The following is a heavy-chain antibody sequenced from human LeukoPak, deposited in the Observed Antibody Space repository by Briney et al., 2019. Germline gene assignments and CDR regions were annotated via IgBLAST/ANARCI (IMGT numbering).Heavy chain of an antibody. V-gene: IGHV3-23*01. CDR1: GITLSNYG. Sequence: GGSLRLSCAVSGITLSNYGMSWVRQAPGKGLEWVAGISDSGGRTNYADSVKGRVTISRDNPKNTIYLQMNSLRAEDTAVYFCAKRGVVIRVILVGFHKEAYYFDSWGQGALVTVSS. CDR2: ISDSGGRT. J-gene: IGHJ4*02. D-gene: IGHD3-22*01. CDR3: AKRGVVIRVILVGFHKEAYYFDS.